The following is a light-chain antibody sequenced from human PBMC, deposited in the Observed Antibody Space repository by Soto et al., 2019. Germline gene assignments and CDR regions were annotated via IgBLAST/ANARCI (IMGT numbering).Light chain of an antibody. Sequence: EIVMTQSPATLSVSPGERATLSCRASQSVSRNLAWYQQKPGQAPRLLVSGASTRATGIPATFSGSGSGTEFTLTISSLQSEDFAIYYCQQYNGWSLTFGGGTKVEIK. J-gene: IGKJ4*01. CDR3: QQYNGWSLT. CDR2: GAS. CDR1: QSVSRN. V-gene: IGKV3-15*01.